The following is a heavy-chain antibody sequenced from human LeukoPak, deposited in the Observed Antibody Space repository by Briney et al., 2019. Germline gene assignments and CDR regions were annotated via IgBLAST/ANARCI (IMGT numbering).Heavy chain of an antibody. D-gene: IGHD1-26*01. CDR3: ARVSGSSRLYYYYHGMDV. V-gene: IGHV3-11*01. J-gene: IGHJ6*02. CDR1: GFTFSDYY. CDR2: ISSSGSTI. Sequence: GGSLRLSCAASGFTFSDYYMSWIRQAPGKGLEWVSYISSSGSTIYYADSVKGRFTISRDNAKNSLYLQMNSLRAEDTAVYYCARVSGSSRLYYYYHGMDVWGQGTTVTVSS.